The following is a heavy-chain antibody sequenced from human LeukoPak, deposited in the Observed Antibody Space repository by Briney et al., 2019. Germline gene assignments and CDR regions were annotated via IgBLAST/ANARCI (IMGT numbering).Heavy chain of an antibody. CDR2: ISYDESNT. D-gene: IGHD4-17*01. V-gene: IGHV3-30*03. Sequence: GGSLRLSCAASGFTFSNYWMSWVRQAPGKGLEWVALISYDESNTFYADSVKGRFTISRDNSKNTLYLQMNSLRVEDTAVYYCARDGDGDYVFSYYFDYWGQGTLVTVSS. CDR1: GFTFSNYW. CDR3: ARDGDGDYVFSYYFDY. J-gene: IGHJ4*02.